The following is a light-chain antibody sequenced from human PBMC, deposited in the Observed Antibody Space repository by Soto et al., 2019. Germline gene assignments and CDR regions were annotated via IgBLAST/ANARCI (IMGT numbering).Light chain of an antibody. V-gene: IGKV1-5*01. CDR3: QQYMSYS. CDR1: QSISNC. CDR2: HAS. Sequence: DIQMTQSPATLPSSVGDRVTLTCRASQSISNCLAWYQQKPGTAPKLLIYHASTLESGVPSRFSGSGSGTEFTLTISRLQPDDFATYYCQQYMSYSFGQGTKVDIK. J-gene: IGKJ1*01.